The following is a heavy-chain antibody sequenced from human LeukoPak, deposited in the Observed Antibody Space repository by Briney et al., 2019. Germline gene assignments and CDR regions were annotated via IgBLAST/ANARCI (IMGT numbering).Heavy chain of an antibody. D-gene: IGHD6-6*01. J-gene: IGHJ4*02. CDR2: INAGNGNT. CDR1: GYTFTSYA. CDR3: ARSSSWTRYYFDY. Sequence: ASVKVSCKASGYTFTSYAMHWVRQAPGQRLEWMGWINAGNGNTKYSQEFQGRLTITRDTSASTAYMELSSLRSEGMAVYYCARSSSWTRYYFDYWGQGTLVTVSS. V-gene: IGHV1-3*03.